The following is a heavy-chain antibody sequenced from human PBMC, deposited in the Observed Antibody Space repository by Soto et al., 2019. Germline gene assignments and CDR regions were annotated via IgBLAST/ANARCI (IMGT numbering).Heavy chain of an antibody. V-gene: IGHV5-51*01. CDR3: ARQEGDANYYIDY. J-gene: IGHJ4*02. CDR2: IYPSDSDT. Sequence: RVESLKISFEFSDYCFSLYLISVGLQMPGKGLEWMGVIYPSDSDTRYSPSFQGQVTISADKSISTAYLQWSSLKASDNAMYYCARQEGDANYYIDYWGQGTLVTVSS. D-gene: IGHD1-1*01. CDR1: DYCFSLYL.